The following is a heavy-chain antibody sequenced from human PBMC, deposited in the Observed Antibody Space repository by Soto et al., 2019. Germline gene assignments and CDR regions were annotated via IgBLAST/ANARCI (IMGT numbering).Heavy chain of an antibody. Sequence: EVQVLESGGGLVQPGGSLRLSCVGSGFIFSNYAMAWVRQAPGKGLEWVSGFGGSGGRYYADSVKGRYTISRDNSKNTSYLHMNSLRVEDTAVYYCANSQSSLYYMDVWGKGTAVTVSS. CDR1: GFIFSNYA. CDR3: ANSQSSLYYMDV. J-gene: IGHJ6*03. V-gene: IGHV3-23*01. CDR2: FGGSGGR.